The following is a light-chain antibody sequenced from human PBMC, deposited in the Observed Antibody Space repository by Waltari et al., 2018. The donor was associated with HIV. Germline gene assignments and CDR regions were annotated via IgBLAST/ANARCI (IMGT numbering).Light chain of an antibody. CDR1: QTLLYTTNSKNY. CDR2: WAS. J-gene: IGKJ1*01. CDR3: QQYYSTPLT. V-gene: IGKV4-1*01. Sequence: DIVMTQSPDSLAVSLGERATINCKSSQTLLYTTNSKNYLAWYQQKPGQPPKLLFYWASTRESGVPDRFSGSGSGTDFTLTISSLQVEDVAVYYCQQYYSTPLTFGQGTKVEVK.